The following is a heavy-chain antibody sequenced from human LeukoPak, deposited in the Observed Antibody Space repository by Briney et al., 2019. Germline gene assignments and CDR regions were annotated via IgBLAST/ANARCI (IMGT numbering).Heavy chain of an antibody. V-gene: IGHV3-30*02. CDR2: IRYDGSNK. CDR3: ASQWYYFDY. Sequence: GGSLRLSCAASGLTFSSYGMHWVRQAPGKGLEWVAYIRYDGSNKYYADSVKGRFTISRDNSKNTLYVQMNSLRAEDTAVYYCASQWYYFDYWGQGTLVTVSS. CDR1: GLTFSSYG. D-gene: IGHD2-8*01. J-gene: IGHJ4*02.